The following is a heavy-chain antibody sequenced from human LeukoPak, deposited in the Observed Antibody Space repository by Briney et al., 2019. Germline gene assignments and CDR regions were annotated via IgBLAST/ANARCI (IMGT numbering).Heavy chain of an antibody. CDR1: GYTFTTYY. J-gene: IGHJ4*02. CDR2: INPTGGST. D-gene: IGHD6-25*01. V-gene: IGHV1-46*01. CDR3: VLKSSAWY. Sequence: ASVKVSCKASGYTFTTYYIHWVRQAPGQGLEWMGIINPTGGSTTYAQKFQGRVTMPSDTSTSTVFLEVNSPRSEDTAVCYCVLKSSAWYWGQGTLVTASS.